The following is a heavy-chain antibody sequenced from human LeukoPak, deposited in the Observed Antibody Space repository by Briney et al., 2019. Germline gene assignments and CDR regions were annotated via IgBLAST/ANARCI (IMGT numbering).Heavy chain of an antibody. CDR3: ARDQVAMANYYYYGMDV. Sequence: ASVKVSCKASGYTFTSYYMHWVRQAPGQGLEWMRIINPSGGSTSYAQKFQGRVTMTRDTSTSTVYMELSSLRSEDTAVYYCARDQVAMANYYYYGMDVWGQGTTVTVSS. D-gene: IGHD5-12*01. J-gene: IGHJ6*02. CDR2: INPSGGST. V-gene: IGHV1-46*01. CDR1: GYTFTSYY.